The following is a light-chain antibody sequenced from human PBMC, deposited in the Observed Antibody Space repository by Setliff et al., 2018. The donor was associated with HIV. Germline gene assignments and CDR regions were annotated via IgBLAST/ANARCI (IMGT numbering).Light chain of an antibody. CDR3: CSYAGSKTFV. CDR1: TSDIGHYNR. V-gene: IGLV2-18*02. CDR2: EVS. J-gene: IGLJ1*01. Sequence: QSALAQPPYVSGAPGQSVTISCTGSTSDIGHYNRVSWYQQPPGAAPKLIMYEVSHRPSGVPDRFSGSKSGNTASLTISGLQAEDETDYYCCSYAGSKTFVFGTGTKVTVL.